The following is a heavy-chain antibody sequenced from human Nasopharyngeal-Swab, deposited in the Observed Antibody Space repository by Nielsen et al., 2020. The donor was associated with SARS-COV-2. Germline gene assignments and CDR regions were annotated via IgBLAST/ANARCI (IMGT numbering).Heavy chain of an antibody. J-gene: IGHJ4*02. CDR2: ISSGGVTI. V-gene: IGHV3-48*03. Sequence: GGSLRLSCAASGFPLSSYELNWVRQAPGKGLEWVASISSGGVTIFYADSVKGRFTISRDNAKNSLFLQLNSLRAEDTATYYCAREFGAGAFGFWGQGTLVTVSS. CDR3: AREFGAGAFGF. D-gene: IGHD3-16*01. CDR1: GFPLSSYE.